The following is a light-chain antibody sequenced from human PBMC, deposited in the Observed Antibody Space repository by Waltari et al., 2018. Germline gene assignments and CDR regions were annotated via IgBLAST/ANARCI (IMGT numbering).Light chain of an antibody. J-gene: IGLJ1*01. V-gene: IGLV1-44*01. CDR1: SPNIASTP. CDR3: AAWDDSLIDYV. Sequence: QSALTQPPPAPGSPAPRSTFSCSGSSPNIASTPVNLYQHLPVTAPQLHINNYSQLPSGVPDRFSGSKSGTSASLDISGLLSDDEAEYYCAAWDDSLIDYVFGTGTNVSVL. CDR2: NYS.